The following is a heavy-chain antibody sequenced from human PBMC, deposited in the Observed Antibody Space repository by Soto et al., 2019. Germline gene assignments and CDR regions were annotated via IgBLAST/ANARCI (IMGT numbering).Heavy chain of an antibody. J-gene: IGHJ4*02. CDR2: ISGSGGST. CDR3: AKYPRVDGYNYGYFEY. CDR1: GLTFSSYA. D-gene: IGHD5-12*01. Sequence: PGRSLRLSCSASGLTFSSYAMSWVRQAPGKGLEWVSAISGSGGSTYYADSVKGRFTISRDNSKNTLYLQMNSLRAEDTAVYYCAKYPRVDGYNYGYFEYWGPGTLGIV. V-gene: IGHV3-23*01.